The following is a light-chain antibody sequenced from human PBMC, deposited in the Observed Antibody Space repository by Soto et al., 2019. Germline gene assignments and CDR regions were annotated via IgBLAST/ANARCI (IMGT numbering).Light chain of an antibody. CDR3: QQYNNWPLT. V-gene: IGKV3-15*01. Sequence: EVVMTQSPATLSVSLGDRATLSCRASQSVSSNLAWYQQKPGQGPRLLIYGASTRATGIPARFSGSGSGTEFTLTISSLQSEDFAVYSCQQYNNWPLTVGRGTKVDIK. CDR2: GAS. CDR1: QSVSSN. J-gene: IGKJ4*01.